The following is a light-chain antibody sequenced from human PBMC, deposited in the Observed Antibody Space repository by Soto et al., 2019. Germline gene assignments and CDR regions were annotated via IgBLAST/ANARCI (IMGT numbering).Light chain of an antibody. J-gene: IGLJ1*01. V-gene: IGLV2-14*01. Sequence: QSVLTQPASVSGSPGQSITISCTGTSSDVGGYNYVSWYQQLPGKAPKLMIYDVSNRPSGVSNRFSGSKSGNTASLTISGLQAEDEADYYCSSYTSSSTVFGTGTKDTVL. CDR2: DVS. CDR3: SSYTSSSTV. CDR1: SSDVGGYNY.